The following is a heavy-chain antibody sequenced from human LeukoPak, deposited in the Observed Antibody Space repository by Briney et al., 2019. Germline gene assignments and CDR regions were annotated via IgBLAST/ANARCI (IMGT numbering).Heavy chain of an antibody. V-gene: IGHV4-4*07. CDR1: GGSISNYH. J-gene: IGHJ4*02. Sequence: SETLSLTCTVSGGSISNYHWSWIRQPAGKGLEWIGRIYTSGSTNYNPSLKSRVTISVDKSKNQFSLKLSSVTAADTAVYYCARNLRYCSGNRSYSGFDYWGQGTLVTVSS. CDR3: ARNLRYCSGNRSYSGFDY. CDR2: IYTSGST. D-gene: IGHD2-15*01.